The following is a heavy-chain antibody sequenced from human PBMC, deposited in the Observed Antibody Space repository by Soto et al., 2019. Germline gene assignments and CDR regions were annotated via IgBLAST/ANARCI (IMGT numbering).Heavy chain of an antibody. CDR3: ARGGTPIAY. CDR1: GYTFTNFG. CDR2: ISAYNGNT. Sequence: QVQLVQSGAEVKKPGASVKVSCKASGYTFTNFGISWVRQAPGQGLEWMGWISAYNGNTNYAQNFQGRVTMTTDTPTSPAYMELRSVRSDDTAVYYWARGGTPIAYWGQGTLVTVSS. J-gene: IGHJ4*02. V-gene: IGHV1-18*01. D-gene: IGHD3-16*01.